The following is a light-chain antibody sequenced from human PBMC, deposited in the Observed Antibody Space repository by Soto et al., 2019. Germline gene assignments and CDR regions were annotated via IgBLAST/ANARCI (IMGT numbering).Light chain of an antibody. V-gene: IGKV1-39*01. CDR1: QYISIH. CDR3: QQSYSTPRT. CDR2: ASS. J-gene: IGKJ2*01. Sequence: DIQMTQSPSSLSASVGDRVTITCRASQYISIHLNWYQQRPGKAPNLLISASSTLQSGVSSRFSGSGSGTDFTLTVNSLEPEDFATYYCQQSYSTPRTFGQGTKVEMK.